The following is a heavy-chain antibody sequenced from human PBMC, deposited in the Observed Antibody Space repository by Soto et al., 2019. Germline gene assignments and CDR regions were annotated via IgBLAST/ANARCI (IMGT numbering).Heavy chain of an antibody. V-gene: IGHV1-18*01. Sequence: ASVKVSCKASGYTFTSYGISWVRQAPGQGLEWMGWISASNGNTNYAQILQGRVTMTTDTSTSTAYLELRSLRSDDTAVYYCARVEAAMSGHWFDPWGQGALVTVSS. CDR1: GYTFTSYG. CDR3: ARVEAAMSGHWFDP. D-gene: IGHD2-2*01. J-gene: IGHJ5*02. CDR2: ISASNGNT.